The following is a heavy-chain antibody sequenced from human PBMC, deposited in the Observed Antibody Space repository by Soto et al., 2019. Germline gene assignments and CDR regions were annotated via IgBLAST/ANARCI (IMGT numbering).Heavy chain of an antibody. CDR3: ARDMHADFTHYFDP. D-gene: IGHD4-4*01. Sequence: PSETLSLTCFVSGGSVTSHHWSWLRQCPGQVLEWIAYTSYTGNPNYNRSLQSRVTISLDTSKNQLSLKLTSMTAADTSVDYCARDMHADFTHYFDPWGQGTLVTVSS. J-gene: IGHJ5*02. CDR2: TSYTGNP. V-gene: IGHV4-59*02. CDR1: GGSVTSHH.